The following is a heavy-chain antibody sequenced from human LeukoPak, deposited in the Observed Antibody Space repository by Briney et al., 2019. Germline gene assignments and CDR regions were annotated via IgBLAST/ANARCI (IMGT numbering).Heavy chain of an antibody. V-gene: IGHV4-4*07. D-gene: IGHD3-10*01. CDR1: GGSINSYY. CDR3: ARDLSGSLYFDY. CDR2: LYISGST. J-gene: IGHJ4*02. Sequence: SETLSLTCTVSGGSINSYYWNWIRQPPGRGLEWIGRLYISGSTDYNPSLKSRVTISVDTSKNQFSLKLSSVTAADTAVYFCARDLSGSLYFDYWGQGVLVTVSS.